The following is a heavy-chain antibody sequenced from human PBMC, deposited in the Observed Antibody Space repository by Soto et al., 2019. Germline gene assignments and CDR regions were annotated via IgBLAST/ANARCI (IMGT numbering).Heavy chain of an antibody. CDR2: INPNSGGT. Sequence: GASVKVSCKASGYTFTGYYMHWVRQAPGQGLEWMGWINPNSGGTNYAQKFQGWVTMTRDTSISTAYMELSRLRSDDTAVYYCARSNRGYCSGGSCYSTGPDFDYWGQGTLVTVSS. J-gene: IGHJ4*02. CDR1: GYTFTGYY. CDR3: ARSNRGYCSGGSCYSTGPDFDY. V-gene: IGHV1-2*04. D-gene: IGHD2-15*01.